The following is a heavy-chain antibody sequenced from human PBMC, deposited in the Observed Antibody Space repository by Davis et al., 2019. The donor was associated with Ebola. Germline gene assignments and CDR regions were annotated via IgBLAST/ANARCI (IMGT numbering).Heavy chain of an antibody. D-gene: IGHD5-24*01. J-gene: IGHJ4*02. CDR2: IFPGDSDT. CDR1: GYTFGNFW. V-gene: IGHV5-51*01. CDR3: ARGTDGYNPGGYFDS. Sequence: GESLKISCKGSGYTFGNFWIAWVRQMPGKGLECMGIIFPGDSDTRYSPSFQGQVTISADKSITTAYLQWSSLKASDTAMYYCARGTDGYNPGGYFDSWGQGTLVTVSS.